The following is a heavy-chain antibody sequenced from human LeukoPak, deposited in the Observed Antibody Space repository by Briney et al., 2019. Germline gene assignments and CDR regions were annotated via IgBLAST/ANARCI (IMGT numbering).Heavy chain of an antibody. V-gene: IGHV4-59*08. CDR1: GGSISSYY. J-gene: IGHJ4*02. Sequence: SETLSLTCTVSGGSISSYYWSWIRQPPGKGLEWIGYIYYSGSTNYNPSRKSRVTISVDTSKNQFSLKLSSVTAADTAVYYCARRSLTRREGGWYYFDYWGQGTLVTVSS. D-gene: IGHD6-19*01. CDR2: IYYSGST. CDR3: ARRSLTRREGGWYYFDY.